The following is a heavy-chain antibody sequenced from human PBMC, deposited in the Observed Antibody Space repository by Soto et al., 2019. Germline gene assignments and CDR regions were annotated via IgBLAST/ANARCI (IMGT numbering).Heavy chain of an antibody. D-gene: IGHD1-7*01. V-gene: IGHV1-69*01. Sequence: QVQLVQSGAEVKKPGSSVQVSCKASGGTFSSYAISWVRQAPGQGLEWMGGIIPIFGTANYAQKFQGRGTITADESTSTAYMGLSSLRSEDTAVYYCARSAPGTTGGYYFDDWGQGTLVTVS. CDR1: GGTFSSYA. CDR3: ARSAPGTTGGYYFDD. CDR2: IIPIFGTA. J-gene: IGHJ4*02.